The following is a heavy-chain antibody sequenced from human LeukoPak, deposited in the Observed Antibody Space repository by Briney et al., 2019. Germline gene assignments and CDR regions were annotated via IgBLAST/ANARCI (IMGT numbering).Heavy chain of an antibody. Sequence: PSETLSLTCTVSGVSISSSNSYWGRIRQPPGKGLEWIGSIYYSGNTYYNASLKSQVSISIDTSKNQFSLRLTSVTAADTAVYYCARDSRDGFLIRDAFDVWGQGTMVTVSS. CDR3: ARDSRDGFLIRDAFDV. CDR2: IYYSGNT. CDR1: GVSISSSNSY. V-gene: IGHV4-39*02. D-gene: IGHD5-24*01. J-gene: IGHJ3*01.